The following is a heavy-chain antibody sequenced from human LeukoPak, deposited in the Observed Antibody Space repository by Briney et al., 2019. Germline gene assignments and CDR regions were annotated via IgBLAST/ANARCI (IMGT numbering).Heavy chain of an antibody. J-gene: IGHJ5*02. CDR1: GFIFNNYE. CDR3: ATQLTGSSSWYHP. Sequence: PGGSLRLSCAASGFIFNNYEMNWVRQAPGKGLEWVSYISSSGSTIYYADSVKGRFTISRDNAKNSLYLQMNSLRAEDTAVYYCATQLTGSSSWYHPWGQGTLVTVSS. D-gene: IGHD6-13*01. CDR2: ISSSGSTI. V-gene: IGHV3-48*03.